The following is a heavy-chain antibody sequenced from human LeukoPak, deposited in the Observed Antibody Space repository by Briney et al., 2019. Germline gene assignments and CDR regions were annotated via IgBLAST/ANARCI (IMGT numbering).Heavy chain of an antibody. J-gene: IGHJ4*02. CDR1: GFSFSTHW. Sequence: PGRSLRLSCAASGFSFSTHWMHWVRQAPGKWLVYVAQIKSDGSATAYADSVKGRFTISRDNAKNTLYLEMSSLRAEDTAVYYCGSLTVVARDHWGQGTLVTVSS. CDR2: IKSDGSAT. CDR3: GSLTVVARDH. D-gene: IGHD3-22*01. V-gene: IGHV3-74*01.